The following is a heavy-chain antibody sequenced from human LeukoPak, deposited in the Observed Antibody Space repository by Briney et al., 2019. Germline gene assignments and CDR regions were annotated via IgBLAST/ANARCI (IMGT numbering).Heavy chain of an antibody. J-gene: IGHJ4*02. CDR2: IRFDGSNK. CDR1: GFTFSSSG. V-gene: IGHV3-30*02. CDR3: AKDYDFWSGYYSPTRGYFDY. Sequence: PGGSLRLSXAASGFTFSSSGMHWVCQAPGKGMEWVAFIRFDGSNKYYADSVKGRFTISRDNSKNTLYLQMNSLRAEDAAVYYCAKDYDFWSGYYSPTRGYFDYWGQGTLVTVSS. D-gene: IGHD3-3*01.